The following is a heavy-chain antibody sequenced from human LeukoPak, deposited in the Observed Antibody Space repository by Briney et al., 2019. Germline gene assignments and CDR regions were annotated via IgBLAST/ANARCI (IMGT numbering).Heavy chain of an antibody. Sequence: GESLKISCKGSGYSFTSYWIGWVRQMPGKGLEWMGIIYPGDSDTRYSPSFQGQVTISADKSISTAYLQWSSLKASDTAMYYCARRNCYYDSSGLGLNCGFDPWGQGTLVTVSS. D-gene: IGHD3-22*01. J-gene: IGHJ5*02. V-gene: IGHV5-51*01. CDR1: GYSFTSYW. CDR2: IYPGDSDT. CDR3: ARRNCYYDSSGLGLNCGFDP.